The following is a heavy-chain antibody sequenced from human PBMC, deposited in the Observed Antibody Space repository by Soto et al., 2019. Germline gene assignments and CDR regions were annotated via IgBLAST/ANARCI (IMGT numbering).Heavy chain of an antibody. Sequence: QVQLVQSGAEVKKPGASVKVSCKASDYTFTSYGISWVRQAPGQGLEWMGWISVYNGDTNYEQKYQGRVTMTTDTYTSTAYMELRSLRSDDTAVYYCARHRKGRPFDYWGQGTLVTVSS. D-gene: IGHD3-16*02. V-gene: IGHV1-18*04. CDR2: ISVYNGDT. CDR1: DYTFTSYG. CDR3: ARHRKGRPFDY. J-gene: IGHJ4*02.